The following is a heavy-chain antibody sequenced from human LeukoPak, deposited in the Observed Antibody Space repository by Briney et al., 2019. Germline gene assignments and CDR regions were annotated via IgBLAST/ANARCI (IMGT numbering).Heavy chain of an antibody. Sequence: PGGSLRLSCTASGFTLSSYAMSWVRQAPGEGLEWVSTISGSADNTNYAEAVKGRITISRDNSKNTMYLQMNSLRAEDTAVYYCAKQGFGCWGQGTLVTVSS. CDR1: GFTLSSYA. CDR3: AKQGFGC. J-gene: IGHJ4*02. CDR2: ISGSADNT. V-gene: IGHV3-23*01.